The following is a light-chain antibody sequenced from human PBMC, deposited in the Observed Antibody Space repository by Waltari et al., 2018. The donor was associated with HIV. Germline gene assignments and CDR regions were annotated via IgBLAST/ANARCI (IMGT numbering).Light chain of an antibody. Sequence: QSALTQPASVSGSPGQSITISCTGTSRDVGGYNYVSWYQQHPGKAPKLMMYEVTTRPSGVSYRLSGSKSGNTASLTISGLQAEDEADYYCNSYTISSTLGVFGGGTKLTVL. CDR3: NSYTISSTLGV. J-gene: IGLJ3*02. V-gene: IGLV2-14*01. CDR2: EVT. CDR1: SRDVGGYNY.